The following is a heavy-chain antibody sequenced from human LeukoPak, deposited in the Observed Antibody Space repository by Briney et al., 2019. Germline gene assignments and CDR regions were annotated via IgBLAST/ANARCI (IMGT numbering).Heavy chain of an antibody. CDR3: ARDPLSTVTTSGDY. Sequence: SETLSLTCTVSGGSISSGDYYWSWIRQPPGKGLEWIGYIYYSGSTYYNPSLKSRVTISVDTSKNQFSLKLSSVTAADTAVYYCARDPLSTVTTSGDYWGQGTLVTVSS. V-gene: IGHV4-30-4*01. J-gene: IGHJ4*02. CDR1: GGSISSGDYY. D-gene: IGHD4-17*01. CDR2: IYYSGST.